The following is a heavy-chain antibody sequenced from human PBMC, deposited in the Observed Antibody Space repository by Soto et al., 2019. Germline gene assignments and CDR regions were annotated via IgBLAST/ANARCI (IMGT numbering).Heavy chain of an antibody. D-gene: IGHD1-26*01. CDR2: ISSGSEYI. J-gene: IGHJ3*02. Sequence: GGSLRLSCAGSGFALSTYAMNWVRQAPGKGLEWVASISSGSEYIYYADSVKGRFTISRDNSKNTLYLQMNSLRAEDTAVYYCAKDGWEPGAFDIWGQGTMVTVSS. CDR1: GFALSTYA. CDR3: AKDGWEPGAFDI. V-gene: IGHV3-23*01.